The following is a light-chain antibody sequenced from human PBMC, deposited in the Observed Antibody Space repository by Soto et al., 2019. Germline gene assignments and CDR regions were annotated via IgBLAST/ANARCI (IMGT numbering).Light chain of an antibody. CDR2: GAS. CDR3: QQYNNWPLFT. J-gene: IGKJ3*01. Sequence: EIVMTQSPATLSVFPGERATLSCRASQSVSTNLTWYQQKPGQAPRLLMYGASTRATGVPARFSGSGSGTEFTLTISSLQSEDFAVYYCQQYNNWPLFTFGPGTKVDIK. V-gene: IGKV3-15*01. CDR1: QSVSTN.